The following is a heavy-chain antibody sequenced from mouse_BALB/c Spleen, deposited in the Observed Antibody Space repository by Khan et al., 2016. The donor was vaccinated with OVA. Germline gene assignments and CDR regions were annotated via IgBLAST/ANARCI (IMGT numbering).Heavy chain of an antibody. D-gene: IGHD1-1*01. V-gene: IGHV1S29*02. CDR3: ARWDYGSNYRFFDV. Sequence: EVKLQESGPELVKPGASVKISCKASGYTFTDYNMHWVKQSHGKSLEWIGYIYPYNDGTVYNQKFKTKATLTVDNSSSTAYMELRSLTSEDSAVYYVARWDYGSNYRFFDVWGAGTTVTVSS. CDR1: GYTFTDYN. CDR2: IYPYNDGT. J-gene: IGHJ1*01.